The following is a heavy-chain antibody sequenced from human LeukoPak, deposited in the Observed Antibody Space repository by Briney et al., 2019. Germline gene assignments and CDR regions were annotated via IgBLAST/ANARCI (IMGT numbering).Heavy chain of an antibody. D-gene: IGHD5-12*01. CDR3: ARESYSGYDLPLGY. J-gene: IGHJ4*02. CDR1: GFTFSSYG. V-gene: IGHV3-33*08. Sequence: GGSLRLSCAVSGFTFSSYGMHWVRQGPGKGLEWVAVIWYDGSNKYYADSVKGRFTISRDNSKNTLYLQMNSLRAEDTAVYYCARESYSGYDLPLGYWGQGTLVTVSS. CDR2: IWYDGSNK.